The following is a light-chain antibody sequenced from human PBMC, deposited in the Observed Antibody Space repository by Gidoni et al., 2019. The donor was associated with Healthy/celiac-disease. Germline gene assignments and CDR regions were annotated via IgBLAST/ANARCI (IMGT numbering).Light chain of an antibody. CDR3: QQSYSTPRT. V-gene: IGKV1-39*01. Sequence: DIQMTQSPSSLSASVGDRVTIPCRASQSISSYLNWYQQKPGKALKLLIYAASSLQSGVPSRFSGSGSGTDFTLTISSLQPEDFATYYCQQSYSTPRTFGQGTKVEIK. CDR2: AAS. J-gene: IGKJ1*01. CDR1: QSISSY.